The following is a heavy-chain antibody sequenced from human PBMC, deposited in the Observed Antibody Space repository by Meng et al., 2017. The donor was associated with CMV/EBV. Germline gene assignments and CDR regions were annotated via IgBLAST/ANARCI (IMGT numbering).Heavy chain of an antibody. CDR2: IYYSGST. CDR1: GGSISRSSYY. CDR3: ARGGNWFDP. V-gene: IGHV4-39*07. Sequence: QLQLQESGPGLVKPSETLSLPCTVSGGSISRSSYYWGWLRQPPGKGLEWIGSIYYSGSTYYNPSLKSRVTISVDTSKNQFSLKLSSVTAADTAVYYCARGGNWFDPWGQGTLVTVSS. J-gene: IGHJ5*02.